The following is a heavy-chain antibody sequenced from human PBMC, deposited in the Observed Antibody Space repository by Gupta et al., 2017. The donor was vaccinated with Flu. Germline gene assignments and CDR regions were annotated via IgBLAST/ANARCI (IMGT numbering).Heavy chain of an antibody. J-gene: IGHJ4*02. D-gene: IGHD1-1*01. Sequence: QEHLVQSGAEVKKPGASVRVSCKASGFVFTGYYLHWVRQAPGQGLEWMGWINPERCDTKFARKFQGRVTMTRDTSINTAYMEXNXLTFNDXAVEDCSTPTAPYWGQGTLVTVSS. CDR2: INPERCDT. CDR1: GFVFTGYY. V-gene: IGHV1-2*02. CDR3: STPTAPY.